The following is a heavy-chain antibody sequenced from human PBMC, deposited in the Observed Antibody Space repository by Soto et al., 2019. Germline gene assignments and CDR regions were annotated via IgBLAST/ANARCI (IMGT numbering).Heavy chain of an antibody. D-gene: IGHD3-22*01. V-gene: IGHV3-23*01. Sequence: GGSLRLSCAASGFTFSSYAMSWVRQAPGKGLEWVSAISGSGGSTYYADSVKGRFTISRDNSKNTLYLQMNSLRAEDTAVYYCAKDSRITMIVVVICFDYWGQGTLVTVSS. CDR3: AKDSRITMIVVVICFDY. CDR1: GFTFSSYA. J-gene: IGHJ4*02. CDR2: ISGSGGST.